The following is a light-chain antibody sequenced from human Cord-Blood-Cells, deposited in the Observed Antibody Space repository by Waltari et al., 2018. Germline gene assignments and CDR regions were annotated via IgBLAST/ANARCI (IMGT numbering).Light chain of an antibody. CDR1: SSNMERSY. J-gene: IGLJ2*01. Sequence: QSLLTQPPSASGTPGQGVTITCSGSSSNMERSYVSWYQQLPGTAPKLLIYGNNQRPSGVPDRFSGSRSGTSASLAISGLRAEDEADYYCAAWDDSLSGPVFGGGTKLTVL. CDR3: AAWDDSLSGPV. CDR2: GNN. V-gene: IGLV1-47*01.